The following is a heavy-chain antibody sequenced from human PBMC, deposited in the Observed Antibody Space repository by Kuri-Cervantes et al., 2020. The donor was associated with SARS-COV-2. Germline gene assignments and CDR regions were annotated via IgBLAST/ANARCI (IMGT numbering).Heavy chain of an antibody. Sequence: SETLPLTCTVSGGSISSGDYYWSWIRQPPGKGLEWIGYIYYSGSTYYNPSLKSRVTISVDTSKNQFSLKLSSVTAADTAVYYCARDEGITGTYNWFDPWGQGTLVTVSS. D-gene: IGHD1-7*01. CDR2: IYYSGST. CDR3: ARDEGITGTYNWFDP. J-gene: IGHJ5*02. CDR1: GGSISSGDYY. V-gene: IGHV4-30-4*02.